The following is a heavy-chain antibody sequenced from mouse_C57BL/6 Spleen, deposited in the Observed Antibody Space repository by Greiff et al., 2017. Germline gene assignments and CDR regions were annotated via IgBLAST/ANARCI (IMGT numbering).Heavy chain of an antibody. V-gene: IGHV1-82*01. CDR3: AILYDYDGYFDV. D-gene: IGHD2-4*01. CDR1: GYAFSSSW. CDR2: IYPGDGDT. Sequence: QVQLQQSGPELVKPGASVKISCKASGYAFSSSWMNWVKQRPGKGLEWIGRIYPGDGDTNYNGKFKGKATLTADKSSSTAYMQLSSLTSEDSAVYFCAILYDYDGYFDVWGTGTTVTVSS. J-gene: IGHJ1*03.